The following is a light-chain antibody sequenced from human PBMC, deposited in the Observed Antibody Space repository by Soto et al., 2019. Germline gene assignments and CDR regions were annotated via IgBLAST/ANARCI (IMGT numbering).Light chain of an antibody. Sequence: DTVMTQSPFSLPVTPGEPASISCRSSQSLLHSNGYKYLDWYLQKPGQSPQLLIYMSSNRASGVPDRLSGSGSGTDFTLKISRVGAGEVGVYYCMQALRPPYTFGQGKQREIK. CDR3: MQALRPPYT. J-gene: IGKJ5*01. V-gene: IGKV2-28*01. CDR1: QSLLHSNGYKY. CDR2: MSS.